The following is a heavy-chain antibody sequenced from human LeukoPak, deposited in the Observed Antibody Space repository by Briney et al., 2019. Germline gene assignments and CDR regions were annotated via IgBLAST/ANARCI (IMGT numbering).Heavy chain of an antibody. CDR1: GFMFSDHY. Sequence: GGSLRLSCAASGFMFSDHYMSWIRQAPGEGLEWISYISDSGSTIYYADSVKGRYTISRDNAKKSLFLQMNRLRADDTAVYYCARDHDSLGYWGQGTLVTVSS. D-gene: IGHD2-15*01. J-gene: IGHJ4*02. CDR3: ARDHDSLGY. CDR2: ISDSGSTI. V-gene: IGHV3-11*01.